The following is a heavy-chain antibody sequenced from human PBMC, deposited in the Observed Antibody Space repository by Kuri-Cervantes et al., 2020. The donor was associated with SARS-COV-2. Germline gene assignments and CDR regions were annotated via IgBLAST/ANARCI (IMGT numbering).Heavy chain of an antibody. Sequence: GESLKISCAASGFTFSSYGMHWVRQAPGKGLEWVSAITENGRKTYFADSVKGRFTISRDNSKSMLFLQMSGLTDEDTARYYCARPSRGGFDYWGQGSLVTVSS. CDR1: GFTFSSYG. V-gene: IGHV3-23*01. J-gene: IGHJ4*02. CDR2: ITENGRKT. CDR3: ARPSRGGFDY.